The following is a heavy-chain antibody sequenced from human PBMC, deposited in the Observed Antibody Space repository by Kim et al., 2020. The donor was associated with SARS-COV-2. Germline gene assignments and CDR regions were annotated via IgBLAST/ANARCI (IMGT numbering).Heavy chain of an antibody. Sequence: YEDPWKGRFTISRGNAKNTLYLKMNSLRAEDTAVYYCTRGKFSTNWSRDAWGNGTPVTVSS. J-gene: IGHJ6*04. D-gene: IGHD2-2*01. V-gene: IGHV3-74*01. CDR3: TRGKFSTNWSRDA.